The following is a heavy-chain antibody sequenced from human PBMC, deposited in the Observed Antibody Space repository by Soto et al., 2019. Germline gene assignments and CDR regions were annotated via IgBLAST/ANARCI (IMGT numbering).Heavy chain of an antibody. Sequence: QVQLVESGGGVVQPGRSLRLSCAASGFTFSSYAMHWVRQAPGKGLEWVAVISYDGSNKYYADSVKGRFTISRDNSKNTLYLQMNSLRAEDTAVYYCARDADIVATLGLSSFDYWGQGTLVTVSS. V-gene: IGHV3-30-3*01. CDR2: ISYDGSNK. D-gene: IGHD5-12*01. CDR3: ARDADIVATLGLSSFDY. CDR1: GFTFSSYA. J-gene: IGHJ4*02.